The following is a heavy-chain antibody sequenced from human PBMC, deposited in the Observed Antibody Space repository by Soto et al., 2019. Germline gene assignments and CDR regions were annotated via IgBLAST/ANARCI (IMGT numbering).Heavy chain of an antibody. CDR2: IVVGSGNT. CDR1: GFTFTSSA. J-gene: IGHJ6*02. Sequence: SVKVSCKASGFTFTSSAVQWVRQARGQRLAWIGWIVVGSGNTNYAQKFQERVTITRDMSTSTAYMELSSLRSEDTAVYYCAAEGMELLSGRFGYYYYGMDVWGQGTTVTVSS. V-gene: IGHV1-58*01. CDR3: AAEGMELLSGRFGYYYYGMDV. D-gene: IGHD1-7*01.